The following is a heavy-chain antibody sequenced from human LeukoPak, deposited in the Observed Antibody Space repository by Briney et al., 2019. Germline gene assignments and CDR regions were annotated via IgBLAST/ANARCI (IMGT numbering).Heavy chain of an antibody. V-gene: IGHV1-2*02. CDR3: ATYSSGWQYYFDY. CDR1: RYTFTAYY. CDR2: SNPNSGGT. D-gene: IGHD6-19*01. J-gene: IGHJ4*02. Sequence: ASVKVSCKASRYTFTAYYIHWVRQAPGQGLEWMGWSNPNSGGTDYAQKFQGRVTMTRDTSINTAYMELSSLRSDDTAVYYCATYSSGWQYYFDYWGQGTLVTVSS.